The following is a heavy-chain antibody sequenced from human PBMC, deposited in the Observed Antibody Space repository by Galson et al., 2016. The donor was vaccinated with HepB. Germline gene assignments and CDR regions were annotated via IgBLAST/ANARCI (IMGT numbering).Heavy chain of an antibody. D-gene: IGHD1-26*01. CDR3: ARDSGRFYDDY. CDR2: ISFDGSDQ. CDR1: GFSFSGYG. Sequence: SLRLSCAASGFSFSGYGMHWVRQAPDTGLEWVAVISFDGSDQDYVDSVKGRFTISRDNAKNSLYLQMNSLRAEDTAIYYCARDSGRFYDDYWGQGILVTVSS. V-gene: IGHV3-30*03. J-gene: IGHJ4*02.